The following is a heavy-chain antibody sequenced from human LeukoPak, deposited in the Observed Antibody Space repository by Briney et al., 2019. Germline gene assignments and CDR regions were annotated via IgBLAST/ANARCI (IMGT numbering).Heavy chain of an antibody. Sequence: PSETLSLTCTASGGSISSYYWSWIRQPPGKGLEWIGYIYYSGSTNYNPSLKSRVTISVDTSKNQFSLKLSSVTAVDTAVYYCAREKNQYCSSTSCSSYFDYWGQGTLVTVSS. CDR2: IYYSGST. J-gene: IGHJ4*02. CDR3: AREKNQYCSSTSCSSYFDY. V-gene: IGHV4-59*01. CDR1: GGSISSYY. D-gene: IGHD2-2*01.